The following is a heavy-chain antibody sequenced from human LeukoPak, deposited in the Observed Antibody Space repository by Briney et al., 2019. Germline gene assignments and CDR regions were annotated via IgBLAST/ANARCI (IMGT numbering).Heavy chain of an antibody. CDR1: GGSTSSDH. CDR2: ISYRGST. J-gene: IGHJ4*02. Sequence: PSETLSLTCTVSGGSTSSDHWSWIRQPPEKGLEWIGCISYRGSTNYNPSLKSRVTISIDTSKKHFSLKLTSVIAADTGVYYCARGRGLGVITPYSDSWGQGTLVTVSS. CDR3: ARGRGLGVITPYSDS. D-gene: IGHD3-16*02. V-gene: IGHV4-59*08.